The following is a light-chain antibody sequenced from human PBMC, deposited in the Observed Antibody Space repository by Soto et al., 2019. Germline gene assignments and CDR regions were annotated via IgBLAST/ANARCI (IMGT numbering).Light chain of an antibody. J-gene: IGKJ1*01. CDR3: QQYSSYSWT. CDR2: DVS. V-gene: IGKV1-5*01. CDR1: QSIISW. Sequence: DIQMTLSPSTLSASVGDTVTITCRASQSIISWLAWYQQRPGKAPKLLIYDVSSLGGGGPSRFSGSASGTEFTLTISGLQPDDFATYSCQQYSSYSWTFGDGIKVELK.